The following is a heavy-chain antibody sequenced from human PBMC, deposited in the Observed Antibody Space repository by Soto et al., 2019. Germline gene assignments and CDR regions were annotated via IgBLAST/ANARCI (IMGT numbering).Heavy chain of an antibody. Sequence: QVQLVQSGAEVKKPGASVKVSCKVSGYTLTELSMHWVRQAPGKGLEWMGGFDPEDGETIYAQKFQGRVTMTEDTSTDTAYMELSSLRSEDTAVYYCATQPLEWSPNYYYYYMDVWGKGTTVTVSS. CDR1: GYTLTELS. CDR3: ATQPLEWSPNYYYYYMDV. J-gene: IGHJ6*03. CDR2: FDPEDGET. D-gene: IGHD1-26*01. V-gene: IGHV1-24*01.